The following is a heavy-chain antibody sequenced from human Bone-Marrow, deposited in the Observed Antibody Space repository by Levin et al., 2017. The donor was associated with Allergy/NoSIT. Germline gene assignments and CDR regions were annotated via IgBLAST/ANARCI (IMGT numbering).Heavy chain of an antibody. CDR2: MYYSGST. Sequence: SETLSLTCTVSGGSISSYYYSWIRQPPGKGLEWIGYMYYSGSTNYNPSLKSRVTISVDTSKNQFSLKLMSVTAADTAVYYCARATRSSRIHYFDHWGQGTLVTVSS. CDR1: GGSISSYY. CDR3: ARATRSSRIHYFDH. J-gene: IGHJ4*02. V-gene: IGHV4-59*01. D-gene: IGHD6-13*01.